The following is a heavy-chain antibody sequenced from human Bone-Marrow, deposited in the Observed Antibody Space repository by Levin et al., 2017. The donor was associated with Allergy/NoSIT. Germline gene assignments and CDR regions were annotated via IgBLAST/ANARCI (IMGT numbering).Heavy chain of an antibody. Sequence: PGGSLRLSCKASGFTFSHHGMHWVRQAPGKGLEWVATISRDGSRRYHVDSMKGRVSISRDNARNTVYLEMNGLRRDDTAVCYCARDDTDCSTTSCNYFYFYGVDVWGQGTTVRVS. J-gene: IGHJ6*02. V-gene: IGHV3-30*03. D-gene: IGHD2-2*01. CDR3: ARDDTDCSTTSCNYFYFYGVDV. CDR2: ISRDGSRR. CDR1: GFTFSHHG.